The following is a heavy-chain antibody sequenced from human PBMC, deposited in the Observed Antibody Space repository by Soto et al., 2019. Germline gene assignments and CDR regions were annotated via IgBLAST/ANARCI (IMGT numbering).Heavy chain of an antibody. V-gene: IGHV4-31*03. CDR1: GGSISSGGYY. J-gene: IGHJ4*02. D-gene: IGHD1-26*01. CDR3: ARGLITGSQYSGGWYYFDS. CDR2: IYYSGST. Sequence: SETLSLTCTVSGGSISSGGYYWSWIRQHPGKGLEWIGYIYYSGSTYYNPSLKSRVTISVDTSKNQLSLKLSSVTAADTAVYYCARGLITGSQYSGGWYYFDSWGQGTQVTVS.